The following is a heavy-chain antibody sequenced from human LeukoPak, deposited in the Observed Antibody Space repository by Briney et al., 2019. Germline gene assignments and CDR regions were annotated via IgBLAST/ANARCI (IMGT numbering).Heavy chain of an antibody. CDR2: MWFDGSHK. D-gene: IGHD7-27*01. Sequence: GGSLRLSCAASGFTFSNYGLHWVRQAPGKGLEWLAVMWFDGSHKYYADSVKGRFTLSRDNSKSMLYLQMNSLRAEDTAVYYCARDITGDPPPYYFDYWGQGSLVTVSS. CDR1: GFTFSNYG. CDR3: ARDITGDPPPYYFDY. V-gene: IGHV3-33*01. J-gene: IGHJ4*02.